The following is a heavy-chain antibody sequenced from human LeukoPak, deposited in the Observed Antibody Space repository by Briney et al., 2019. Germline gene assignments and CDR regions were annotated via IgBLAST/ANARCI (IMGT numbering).Heavy chain of an antibody. V-gene: IGHV1-2*02. CDR1: GYSFSDNY. J-gene: IGHJ4*02. CDR3: AREVYGNSSFDY. CDR2: INPNSGDT. D-gene: IGHD4-11*01. Sequence: ASVKVSCKTSGYSFSDNYMHWVRQAPGQGLEWMGWINPNSGDTNYAQKFQGRVTMTRDASISTVYLELSRLRSDDTAVYYCAREVYGNSSFDYWGQGTLATVSS.